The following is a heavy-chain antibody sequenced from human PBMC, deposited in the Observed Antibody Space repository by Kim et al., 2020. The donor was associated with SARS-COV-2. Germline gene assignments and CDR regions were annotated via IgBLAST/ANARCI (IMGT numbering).Heavy chain of an antibody. V-gene: IGHV3-21*01. CDR3: ARDPKIHYCSSTSCHYYYYYGMDV. CDR1: GFTFSSYS. CDR2: ISSSSSYI. Sequence: GGSLRLSCAASGFTFSSYSMNWVRQAPGKGLEWVSSISSSSSYIYYADSVKGRFTISRDNAKNSLYLQMNSLRAEDTAVYYCARDPKIHYCSSTSCHYYYYYGMDVWGQGTTVTVSS. J-gene: IGHJ6*02. D-gene: IGHD2-2*01.